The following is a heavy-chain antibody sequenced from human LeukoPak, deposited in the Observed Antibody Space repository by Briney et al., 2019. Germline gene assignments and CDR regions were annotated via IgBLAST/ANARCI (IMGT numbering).Heavy chain of an antibody. CDR3: YCSGGSCFGDY. V-gene: IGHV1-69*04. CDR2: IIPILGIA. CDR1: GYTFTSYG. Sequence: SVKVSCKASGYTFTSYGISWVRQAPGQGLEWMGRIIPILGIANYAQKFQGRVTITADKSTSTAYMELSSLRSEDTAVYYCYCSGGSCFGDYWGQGTLVTVSS. J-gene: IGHJ4*02. D-gene: IGHD2-15*01.